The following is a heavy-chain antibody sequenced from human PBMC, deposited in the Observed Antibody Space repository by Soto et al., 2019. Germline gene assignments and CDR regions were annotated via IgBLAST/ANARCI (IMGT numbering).Heavy chain of an antibody. D-gene: IGHD4-17*01. V-gene: IGHV3-21*01. CDR1: GFTFSSYS. J-gene: IGHJ6*02. Sequence: GGSLRLSCAASGFTFSSYSMNWVRQAPGKGLEWVSSISSSSSYIYYADSVKGRFTISRDNAKNSLYLQINSLRAEDTAVYYCARDQDGDQDYYYYYGMDVWGQGTTVTVSS. CDR2: ISSSSSYI. CDR3: ARDQDGDQDYYYYYGMDV.